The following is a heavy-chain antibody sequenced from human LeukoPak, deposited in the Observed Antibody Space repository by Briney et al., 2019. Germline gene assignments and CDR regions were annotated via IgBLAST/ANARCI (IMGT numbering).Heavy chain of an antibody. Sequence: PSETLSLTCNVSGGSISSSSYSWGWIRQPPGKGLEWIGYSYYSGSTYYNASLKSRVTISVDTSNNQFSVRLTSVTAADTAVYYCARVQSRGYSYGPFDYWGQGMQVTVSS. CDR1: GGSISSSSYS. J-gene: IGHJ4*02. V-gene: IGHV4-39*07. D-gene: IGHD5-18*01. CDR2: SYYSGST. CDR3: ARVQSRGYSYGPFDY.